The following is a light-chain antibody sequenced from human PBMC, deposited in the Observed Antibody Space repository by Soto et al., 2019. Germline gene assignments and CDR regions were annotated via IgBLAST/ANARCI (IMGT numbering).Light chain of an antibody. J-gene: IGKJ5*01. Sequence: EIVMTQSPATLSVSPGKRATLCFRASQSISSNLAWYQQKPGQATRLIMFRTSSRANGFPARFSGSGSGTEFILTISSLQSEDFGVYYCQQYNNWHPITFGQGTRLEIK. CDR3: QQYNNWHPIT. CDR1: QSISSN. CDR2: RTS. V-gene: IGKV3-15*01.